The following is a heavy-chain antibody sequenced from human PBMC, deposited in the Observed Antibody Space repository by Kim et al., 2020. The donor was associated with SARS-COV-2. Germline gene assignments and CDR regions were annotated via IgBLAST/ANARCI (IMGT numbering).Heavy chain of an antibody. CDR2: ISKIRSYK. CDR1: GFTFNNYF. CDR3: ARRMIMGPRLDN. J-gene: IGHJ4*02. V-gene: IGHV3-7*01. D-gene: IGHD1-26*01. Sequence: GGSLRLSCAASGFTFNNYFMTWVRQAPGKGLEWVATISKIRSYKNSAYSVKGRFTISRDNAKNLLFLQMRSLRAEDTAVYYCARRMIMGPRLDNWGQVTLVTVSS.